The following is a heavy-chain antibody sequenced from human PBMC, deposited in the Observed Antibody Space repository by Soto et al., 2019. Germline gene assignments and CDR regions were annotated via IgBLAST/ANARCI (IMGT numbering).Heavy chain of an antibody. CDR1: GFTFTSSA. CDR3: AADSYSSSWEYYYGMDV. Sequence: SVKVSCKASGFTFTSSAVQWVRQARGQRLEWIGWIVVGSGNTNYAQKFQERVTITRDMSTSTAYMELSSLRSEDTAVYYCAADSYSSSWEYYYGMDVWGQGTTVTVSS. D-gene: IGHD6-13*01. CDR2: IVVGSGNT. V-gene: IGHV1-58*01. J-gene: IGHJ6*02.